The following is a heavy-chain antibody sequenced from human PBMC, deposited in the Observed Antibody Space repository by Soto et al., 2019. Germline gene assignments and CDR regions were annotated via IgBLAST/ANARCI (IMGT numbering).Heavy chain of an antibody. CDR2: INHSGGT. J-gene: IGHJ4*02. Sequence: QVQLQQWGAGLLKPSETLSLTCAVYGGSFSGSYWSWIRQPPGKGLEWIGEINHSGGTNYNPSLKSRVTISVVTSTSQLSLNLNSVTAADTAVYYCARTIAARASRNLDYWGQGTLVTVSS. CDR1: GGSFSGSY. V-gene: IGHV4-34*01. D-gene: IGHD6-6*01. CDR3: ARTIAARASRNLDY.